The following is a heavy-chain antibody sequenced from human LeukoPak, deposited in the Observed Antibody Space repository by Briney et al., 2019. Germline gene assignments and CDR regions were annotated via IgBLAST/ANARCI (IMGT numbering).Heavy chain of an antibody. D-gene: IGHD4-17*01. J-gene: IGHJ1*01. CDR1: GGSISSGSYY. CDR2: IYTSGST. V-gene: IGHV4-61*02. Sequence: SETLSLTCTVSGGSISSGSYYWSWIRQPAGKGLEWIGRIYTSGSTNYNPSLKSRVTISVDTSKNQFSLKLSSVTAADTAVYYCARRDGDYENSYFQHWGQGTLVTVSS. CDR3: ARRDGDYENSYFQH.